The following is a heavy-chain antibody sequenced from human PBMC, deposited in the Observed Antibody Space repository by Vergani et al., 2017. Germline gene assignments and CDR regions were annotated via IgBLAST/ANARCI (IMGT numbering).Heavy chain of an antibody. CDR2: IYPGDSDT. J-gene: IGHJ4*02. D-gene: IGHD3-22*01. V-gene: IGHV5-51*03. CDR1: GYSFTSYW. Sequence: EVQLVQSGAEVKKPGESLKISCKGSGYSFTSYWIGWVRQMPGKGLEWMGIIYPGDSDTRYSPSFQGQVTISRDNSKNTLYLQMNSLRAEDTAVYYCAKKGENGYYDSSGYYGHFDYWGQGTLVTVSS. CDR3: AKKGENGYYDSSGYYGHFDY.